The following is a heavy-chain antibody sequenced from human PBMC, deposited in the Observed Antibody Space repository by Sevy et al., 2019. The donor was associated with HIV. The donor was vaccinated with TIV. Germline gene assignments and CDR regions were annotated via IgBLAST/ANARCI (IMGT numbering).Heavy chain of an antibody. D-gene: IGHD3-3*01. CDR1: GGSISSGGYY. CDR3: ARDGGGPFWSGYYKGFGYYYYGMDV. J-gene: IGHJ6*02. Sequence: KQSQTLSLTCTVSGGSISSGGYYWSWIHQHPGKGLEWIGYIYYSGSTYYNPSLKSRVTISVDTSKNQFSLKLSSVTAADTAVYYCARDGGGPFWSGYYKGFGYYYYGMDVWGQGTTVTVS. CDR2: IYYSGST. V-gene: IGHV4-31*03.